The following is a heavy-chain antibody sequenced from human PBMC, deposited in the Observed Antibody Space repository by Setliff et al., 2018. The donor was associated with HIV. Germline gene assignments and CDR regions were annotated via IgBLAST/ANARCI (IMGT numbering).Heavy chain of an antibody. CDR1: GGSISSSSYY. V-gene: IGHV4-39*01. D-gene: IGHD6-13*01. Sequence: NPSETLSLTCTVSGGSISSSSYYWGWIRQPPGKGLEWIGSIYYSGSTYHNPSLKSRVTISVDTSKNQFSLKLSSVTAADTAVYYCARRIAAAGDAFDIWGQGTMVTVSS. J-gene: IGHJ3*02. CDR2: IYYSGST. CDR3: ARRIAAAGDAFDI.